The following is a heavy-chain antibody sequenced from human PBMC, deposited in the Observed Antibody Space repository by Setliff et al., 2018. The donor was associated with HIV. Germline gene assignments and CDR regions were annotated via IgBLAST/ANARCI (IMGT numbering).Heavy chain of an antibody. Sequence: SVKVSCKASGYTFTSYGISWVRQAPGQGLEWMGGIIPIFGSINYAQKFQGRVTITTDESTSTAYMELSSLRSEDTAVYYCARGNRGGRQWLVNYYYYYGMDVWGQGTTVTVSS. D-gene: IGHD6-19*01. CDR2: IIPIFGSI. J-gene: IGHJ6*02. V-gene: IGHV1-69*05. CDR3: ARGNRGGRQWLVNYYYYYGMDV. CDR1: GYTFTSYG.